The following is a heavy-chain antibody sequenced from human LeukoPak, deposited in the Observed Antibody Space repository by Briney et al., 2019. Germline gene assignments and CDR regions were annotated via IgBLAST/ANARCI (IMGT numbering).Heavy chain of an antibody. D-gene: IGHD3-16*02. CDR1: GGSFSGYY. CDR3: ARSNYVWGSYRPRQSDAFDI. CDR2: INHSGST. J-gene: IGHJ3*02. Sequence: SETLSLTCAVYGGSFSGYYWSWIRQPPGKGLEWIGEINHSGSTNYNPSLKSRVTMSVDTSKNQFSLKLSSVTAADTAVYYCARSNYVWGSYRPRQSDAFDISGQGTMVTVSS. V-gene: IGHV4-34*01.